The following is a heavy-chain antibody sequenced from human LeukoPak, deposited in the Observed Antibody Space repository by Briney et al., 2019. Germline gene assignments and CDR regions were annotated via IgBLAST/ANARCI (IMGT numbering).Heavy chain of an antibody. CDR2: ISYSGSF. CDR1: GGSISSSNYY. CDR3: ARLRDCSGGYCYSSYYYYYMDV. D-gene: IGHD2-15*01. Sequence: SETLSLTCTVSGGSISSSNYYWGWIRQPPGKGLEWVGSISYSGSFCNNPSLKSRFIISVDTSKNQFSLKLSSMTAADTAVYYCARLRDCSGGYCYSSYYYYYMDVWGKGTTVTVSS. V-gene: IGHV4-39*01. J-gene: IGHJ6*03.